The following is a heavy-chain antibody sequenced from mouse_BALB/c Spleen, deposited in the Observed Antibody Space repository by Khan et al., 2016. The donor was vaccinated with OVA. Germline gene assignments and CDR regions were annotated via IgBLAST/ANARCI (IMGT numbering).Heavy chain of an antibody. V-gene: IGHV1-63*01. Sequence: QVQLQPSGPELVRPGTSVKISCKASGYTFTNYWLGWVKQRPGHGLDWICDFYPGGGYTNYNEKFKGKATLNADTSSSSAYMQFISLTSEDSAVYFCARWATWYFDVWGAGTTVTVSS. CDR3: ARWATWYFDV. CDR2: FYPGGGYT. D-gene: IGHD3-1*01. CDR1: GYTFTNYW. J-gene: IGHJ1*01.